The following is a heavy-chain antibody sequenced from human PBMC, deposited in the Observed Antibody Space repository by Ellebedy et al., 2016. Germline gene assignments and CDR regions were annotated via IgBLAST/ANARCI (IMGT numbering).Heavy chain of an antibody. D-gene: IGHD6-13*01. Sequence: GESLKISXKGSGYSFTSYWIGWVRQMPGKGLEWMGIIFPGDSDTRYSPSFQGQVTISADKSISTAYLQWSSLKASDTAMYYCARYSGHSSSWYVSDYYYYGMDVWGQGTTVTVSS. V-gene: IGHV5-51*01. CDR1: GYSFTSYW. CDR2: IFPGDSDT. CDR3: ARYSGHSSSWYVSDYYYYGMDV. J-gene: IGHJ6*02.